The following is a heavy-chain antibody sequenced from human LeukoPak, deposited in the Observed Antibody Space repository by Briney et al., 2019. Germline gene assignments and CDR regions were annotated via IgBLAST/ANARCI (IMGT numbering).Heavy chain of an antibody. J-gene: IGHJ4*02. CDR2: VFPGDSDT. D-gene: IGHD3-10*01. CDR3: ARLFGGSRGYFDY. Sequence: GESLKISCKGSGYSFTNSWIAWVRQMPGRGLEWMGNVFPGDSDTRYRPSFQGQVTMSADKSISTAYLQWSSLKASDTAMYYCARLFGGSRGYFDYWGQGTLVTVSS. CDR1: GYSFTNSW. V-gene: IGHV5-51*01.